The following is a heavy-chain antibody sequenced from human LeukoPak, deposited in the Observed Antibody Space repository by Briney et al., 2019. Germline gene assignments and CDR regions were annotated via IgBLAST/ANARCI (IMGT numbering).Heavy chain of an antibody. D-gene: IGHD4-17*01. CDR1: GYTFTGYY. CDR2: ISPNSGGT. CDR3: ARVTDYGEDY. J-gene: IGHJ4*02. V-gene: IGHV1-2*02. Sequence: ASVKVSCKASGYTFTGYYFHWVRQAPGQGLEWMGWISPNSGGTNYAQNFQGRVTMTRDTSISTAYMELSRLRSDDTAVYYCARVTDYGEDYWGQGTLVTVSS.